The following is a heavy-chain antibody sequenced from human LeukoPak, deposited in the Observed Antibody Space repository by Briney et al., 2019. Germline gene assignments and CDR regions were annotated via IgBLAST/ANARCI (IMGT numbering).Heavy chain of an antibody. CDR3: ARYCSSTTCYTRGGDY. CDR1: GYSITSGYY. D-gene: IGHD2-2*02. Sequence: SETLSLTCSVSGYSITSGYYWGWIRQPPGKGLEWIGSIYHAGNTFYDPSFNSRVTISVDTSKNQFSLSLSSVTAADTAVYYCARYCSSTTCYTRGGDYWGQGTLVTVSS. J-gene: IGHJ4*02. CDR2: IYHAGNT. V-gene: IGHV4-38-2*02.